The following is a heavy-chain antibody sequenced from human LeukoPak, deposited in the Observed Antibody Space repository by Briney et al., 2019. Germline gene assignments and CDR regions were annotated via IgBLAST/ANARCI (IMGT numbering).Heavy chain of an antibody. CDR2: ISSSSNTI. V-gene: IGHV3-48*04. Sequence: GGSLRLSCAASGFTFRSYSMNWVGQAPGQRLEWVSYISSSSNTIYYADSVKGRFTISRDNAKNSLYLQMNSLRAEDTAVYYCARGNGGNSPFDYWGQGTLVTVSS. J-gene: IGHJ4*02. CDR1: GFTFRSYS. D-gene: IGHD4-23*01. CDR3: ARGNGGNSPFDY.